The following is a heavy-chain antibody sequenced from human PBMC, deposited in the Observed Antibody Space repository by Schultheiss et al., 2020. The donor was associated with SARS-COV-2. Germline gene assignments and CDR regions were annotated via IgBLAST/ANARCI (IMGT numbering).Heavy chain of an antibody. CDR3: AKRGPSNYYSMDV. CDR1: GFTFSSYA. CDR2: ISGRGSDT. J-gene: IGHJ6*02. D-gene: IGHD3-10*01. Sequence: GGSLRLSCAASGFTFSSYAMSWVRQAPGKGLEWVSAISGRGSDTYYADSVKGRFTISRDNSEETLYLQMNSLRAEDTAVYYCAKRGPSNYYSMDVWGQGTAVTVSS. V-gene: IGHV3-23*01.